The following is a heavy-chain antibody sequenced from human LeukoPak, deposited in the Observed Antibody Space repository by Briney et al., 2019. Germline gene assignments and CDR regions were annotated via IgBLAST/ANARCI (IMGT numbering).Heavy chain of an antibody. CDR2: IKQGGSEK. Sequence: QPGGSLRLSCAASGFTFSSYSMNWVRQAQGKGLEWVANIKQGGSEKHYVDSVKGRFTISRDNAKNSLFLQMNSLRAEDTAVYYCARVKQQLVRLLGRDTTYYYYYYLDVWGKGTTVTVSS. V-gene: IGHV3-7*01. CDR3: ARVKQQLVRLLGRDTTYYYYYYLDV. J-gene: IGHJ6*03. CDR1: GFTFSSYS. D-gene: IGHD6-13*01.